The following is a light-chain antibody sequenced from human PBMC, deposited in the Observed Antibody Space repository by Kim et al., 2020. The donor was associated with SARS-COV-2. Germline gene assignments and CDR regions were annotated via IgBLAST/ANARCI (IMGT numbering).Light chain of an antibody. J-gene: IGKJ4*01. CDR1: QSVLYSSNNKNY. V-gene: IGKV4-1*01. CDR2: WAS. CDR3: QQYYSTPLT. Sequence: ATINCKSSQSVLYSSNNKNYLAWYQQKPGQPPKLLIYWASTRESGVPDRFSGSGSGTDFTLTISSPQAEDVAVYYCQQYYSTPLTFGGGTKVDIK.